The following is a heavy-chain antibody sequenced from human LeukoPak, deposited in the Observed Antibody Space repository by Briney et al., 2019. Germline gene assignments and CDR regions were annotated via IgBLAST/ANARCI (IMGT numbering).Heavy chain of an antibody. V-gene: IGHV1-46*01. J-gene: IGHJ4*02. CDR2: INPNGGST. Sequence: GASVKVSCNASGYTFTSYYIRWVRQAPGQGLEWMGLINPNGGSTNYAQNFQGRVTMTRDMSTRTVYMQVSSLSSEDTAVYYCARAGSGWSPFDYWGQGTLVTVSS. CDR3: ARAGSGWSPFDY. CDR1: GYTFTSYY. D-gene: IGHD6-19*01.